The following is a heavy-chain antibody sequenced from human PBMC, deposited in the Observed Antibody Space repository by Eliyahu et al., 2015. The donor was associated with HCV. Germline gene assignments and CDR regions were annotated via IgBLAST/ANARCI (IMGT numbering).Heavy chain of an antibody. CDR2: INIDGSST. D-gene: IGHD5-24*01. V-gene: IGHV3-74*01. J-gene: IGHJ3*02. CDR3: AREATPNYLVYAFDI. Sequence: EVQLVESGGGSVQPGGSLRLSCAASGFTFSSYWMHWVRQAPGKGLVWVSRINIDGSSTNYADSVKGRFTISRDNAKNTLYLQMSSLRAEDTAVYYCAREATPNYLVYAFDIWGQGTMVTVSS. CDR1: GFTFSSYW.